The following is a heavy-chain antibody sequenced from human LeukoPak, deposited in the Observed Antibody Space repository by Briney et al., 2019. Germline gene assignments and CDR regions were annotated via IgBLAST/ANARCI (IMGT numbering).Heavy chain of an antibody. CDR3: ARQIDDSSGYSHPDAFDI. D-gene: IGHD3-22*01. V-gene: IGHV4-39*01. J-gene: IGHJ3*02. Sequence: SETLSLTCTVSGGSISSSCYYWGWIRQPPGKGLEWIGSIYYSGSTYYNPSLKSRVTMSVDTSKNQFSLKLSSVTAADTAVYYCARQIDDSSGYSHPDAFDIWGQGTMVTVSS. CDR1: GGSISSSCYY. CDR2: IYYSGST.